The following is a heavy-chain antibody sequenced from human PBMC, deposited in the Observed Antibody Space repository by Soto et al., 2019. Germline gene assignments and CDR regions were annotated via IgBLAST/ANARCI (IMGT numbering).Heavy chain of an antibody. Sequence: QVQLVESGGGVVQPGRSLRLSCAASGFTFRSYGMHWVRQAPGKGLEWVAVIWYDGSNKYYADSVKGRFTISRDNSKNTLYLQMNSLRAEDTAVYYCARDRSAAVLAFDYWGQGTLVTVSS. D-gene: IGHD6-13*01. CDR2: IWYDGSNK. V-gene: IGHV3-33*01. J-gene: IGHJ4*02. CDR3: ARDRSAAVLAFDY. CDR1: GFTFRSYG.